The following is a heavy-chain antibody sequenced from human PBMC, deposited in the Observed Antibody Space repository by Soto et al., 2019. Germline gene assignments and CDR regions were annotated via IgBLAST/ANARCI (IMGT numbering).Heavy chain of an antibody. CDR3: ARGVAMMVVVERDAPAKDCLGS. CDR1: GGSFSGHY. V-gene: IGHV4-34*01. J-gene: IGHJ5*01. CDR2: INHSGST. Sequence: PSETLSLTCAVYGGSFSGHYWSWIRQPPGKVLEWIGEINHSGSTNYNPSLKSRVTISVDTSKNQFSLKLNSVTAADTAVYYCARGVAMMVVVERDAPAKDCLGSRGDVXLVTVCS. D-gene: IGHD3-22*01.